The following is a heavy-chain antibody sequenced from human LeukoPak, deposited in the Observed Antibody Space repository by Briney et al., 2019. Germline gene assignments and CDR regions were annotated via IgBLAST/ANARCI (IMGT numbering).Heavy chain of an antibody. J-gene: IGHJ3*02. V-gene: IGHV3-30-3*01. CDR1: GFTFSSYA. CDR3: ARGDYGDYPDAFDI. D-gene: IGHD4-17*01. Sequence: GRSLRLSCAASGFTFSSYAMHWVSQAPGKGLEWVAVISYDGSNKYYADSVKGRFTISRDNSKNTLYLQMNSLRAEDTAVYYCARGDYGDYPDAFDIWGQGTMVTVSS. CDR2: ISYDGSNK.